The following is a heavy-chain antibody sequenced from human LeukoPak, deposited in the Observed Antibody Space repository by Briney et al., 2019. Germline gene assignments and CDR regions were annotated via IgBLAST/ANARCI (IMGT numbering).Heavy chain of an antibody. D-gene: IGHD3-10*01. V-gene: IGHV1-2*02. J-gene: IGHJ4*02. CDR3: ARVYYYGSGSSNLFDY. CDR1: GYTFTGYY. Sequence: ASVKVSCKASGYTFTGYYMHWVRQAPGQGLEWMGWINPNSGSTNYAQKFQGRVTMTRDTSISTAYMELSRLRSDDTAVYYCARVYYYGSGSSNLFDYWGQGTLVTVSS. CDR2: INPNSGST.